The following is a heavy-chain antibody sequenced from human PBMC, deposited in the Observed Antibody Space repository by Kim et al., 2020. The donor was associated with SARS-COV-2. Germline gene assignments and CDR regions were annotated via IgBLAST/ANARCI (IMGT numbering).Heavy chain of an antibody. V-gene: IGHV1-69*13. CDR3: VREYCGGDCYSGGAFDI. Sequence: SVKVSCKASGGTFSSYAISWVRQAPGQGLEWMGGIIPIFGTANYAQKFQGRVTITADESTSTAYMELSSLRSEDTAVYYCVREYCGGDCYSGGAFDIWAKGQWSPSLQ. CDR2: IIPIFGTA. CDR1: GGTFSSYA. J-gene: IGHJ3*02. D-gene: IGHD2-21*02.